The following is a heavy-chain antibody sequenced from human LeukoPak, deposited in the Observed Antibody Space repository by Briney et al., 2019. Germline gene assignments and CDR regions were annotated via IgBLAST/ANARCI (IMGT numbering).Heavy chain of an antibody. Sequence: ASVKVSCKASGYTFTSYYMHWVRQAPGQGLEWMGIINPSGGSTSYAQKFQGRVTTTRDTSTSTVYMELSSLRSEDTAVYYCAREDLAGHFDYWGQGTLVTVSS. D-gene: IGHD6-19*01. J-gene: IGHJ4*02. CDR2: INPSGGST. CDR3: AREDLAGHFDY. V-gene: IGHV1-46*01. CDR1: GYTFTSYY.